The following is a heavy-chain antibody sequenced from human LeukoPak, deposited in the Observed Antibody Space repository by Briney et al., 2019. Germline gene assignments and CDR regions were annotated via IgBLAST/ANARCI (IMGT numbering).Heavy chain of an antibody. D-gene: IGHD6-19*01. CDR1: GGSFSGYY. Sequence: SEALSLTCAVYGGSFSGYYWSWIRQPPGKGLEWIGEINHSGSTNYNPSLKSRVTISVDTSKNQFSLKLSSVTAADTAVYYCARGSPRVAGLSKDWYFDLWGRGTLVTASS. CDR2: INHSGST. J-gene: IGHJ2*01. V-gene: IGHV4-34*01. CDR3: ARGSPRVAGLSKDWYFDL.